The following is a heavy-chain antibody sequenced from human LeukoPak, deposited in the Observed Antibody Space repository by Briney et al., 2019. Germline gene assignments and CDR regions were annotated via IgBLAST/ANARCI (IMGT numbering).Heavy chain of an antibody. CDR3: ARPAYTAAYDL. J-gene: IGHJ3*01. D-gene: IGHD3-16*01. Sequence: GGSLRLSCAASGFTFRSYAMSWVRQAPEKGLEWVSTISGSGGTTYYADSVKGRFTISRDNAKNSLYLQMNSLRAEDSAVYYCARPAYTAAYDLWGQGTMVTVSS. CDR1: GFTFRSYA. V-gene: IGHV3-23*01. CDR2: ISGSGGTT.